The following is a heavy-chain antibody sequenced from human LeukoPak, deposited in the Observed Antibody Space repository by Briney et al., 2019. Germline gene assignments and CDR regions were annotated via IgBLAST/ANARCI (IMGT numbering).Heavy chain of an antibody. V-gene: IGHV3-30*18. J-gene: IGHJ4*02. CDR1: GFTFSSYG. D-gene: IGHD5-18*01. Sequence: PGRSLRLSCAASGFTFSSYGMHWVRQAPGKGLEWVAVISYDGSNKYYADSVKGRFTISRDNSKNTLYLQMNSLRAEDTAVYYCAKVSGYSYGFDYWGQGTLVTVSS. CDR3: AKVSGYSYGFDY. CDR2: ISYDGSNK.